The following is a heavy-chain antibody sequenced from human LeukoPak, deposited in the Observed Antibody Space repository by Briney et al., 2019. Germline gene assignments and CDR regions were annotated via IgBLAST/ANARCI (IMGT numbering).Heavy chain of an antibody. D-gene: IGHD3-10*01. CDR3: ANAGRWFGGLLG. Sequence: SETLSLTCAVSGYSISSGYYWGWIRQPPGKGLEWIGSIYHSGSTYYNPSLKSRVTISVDTSKNQFSLKLSSVTAADTAVYYCANAGRWFGGLLGWGQGTLVTVSS. CDR2: IYHSGST. CDR1: GYSISSGYY. J-gene: IGHJ4*02. V-gene: IGHV4-38-2*01.